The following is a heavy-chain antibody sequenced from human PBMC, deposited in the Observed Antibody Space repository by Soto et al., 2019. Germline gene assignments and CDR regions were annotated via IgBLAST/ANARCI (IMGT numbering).Heavy chain of an antibody. CDR2: ISPNSGNT. Sequence: ASVKVSCKTSGYTFTRNGISWVRQAPGQGLEWMGWISPNSGNTKYAQKLQGRVIMTTDTSTSTAYTELRSLRSDDTAVYYCVKDRDSNSWPSRDVWGPGTTVTVSS. D-gene: IGHD3-22*01. CDR3: VKDRDSNSWPSRDV. J-gene: IGHJ6*02. V-gene: IGHV1-18*01. CDR1: GYTFTRNG.